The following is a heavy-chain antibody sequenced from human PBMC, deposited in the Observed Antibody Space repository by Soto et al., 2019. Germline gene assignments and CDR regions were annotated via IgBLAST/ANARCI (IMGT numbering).Heavy chain of an antibody. CDR3: ARERGYYYGMDV. Sequence: LGLSCAASGFTFSSYSMNWVRQAPGKGLEWVSSISSSSSYIYYADSVKGRFTISRDNAKNSLYLQMNSLRAEDTAVYYCARERGYYYGMDVWGQGTTVTVSS. D-gene: IGHD3-10*01. CDR1: GFTFSSYS. CDR2: ISSSSSYI. V-gene: IGHV3-21*01. J-gene: IGHJ6*02.